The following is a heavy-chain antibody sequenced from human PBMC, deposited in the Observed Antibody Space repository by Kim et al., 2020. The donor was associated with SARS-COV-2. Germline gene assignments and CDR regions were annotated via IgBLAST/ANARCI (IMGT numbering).Heavy chain of an antibody. CDR1: GGSISSYY. V-gene: IGHV4-59*13. Sequence: SETLSLTCTVSGGSISSYYWSWIRQPPGKGLEWIGYIYYSGSTNYNPSLKSRVTISVDTSKNQFSLKLSSVTAADTAVYYCARDSVWFGELWQAFDIWGQGTMVTVSS. CDR3: ARDSVWFGELWQAFDI. CDR2: IYYSGST. D-gene: IGHD3-10*01. J-gene: IGHJ3*02.